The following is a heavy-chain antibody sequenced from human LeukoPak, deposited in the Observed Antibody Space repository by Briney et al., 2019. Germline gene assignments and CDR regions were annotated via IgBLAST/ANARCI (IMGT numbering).Heavy chain of an antibody. CDR3: ARGNHYGDYVTLPFDY. Sequence: GGSLRLSCAASGFTFSSYAMHWVRQAPGKGLEYGSAISSNGGSTYYANSVKGRFTISRDNSKNTLYLQMGSLRAEDMAVYYCARGNHYGDYVTLPFDYWGQGTLVTVSS. D-gene: IGHD4-17*01. J-gene: IGHJ4*02. V-gene: IGHV3-64*01. CDR1: GFTFSSYA. CDR2: ISSNGGST.